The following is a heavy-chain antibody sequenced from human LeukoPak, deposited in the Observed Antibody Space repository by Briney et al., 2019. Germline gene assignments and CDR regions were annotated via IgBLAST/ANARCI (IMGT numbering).Heavy chain of an antibody. CDR3: AKDTGLRLGELSQFDY. D-gene: IGHD3-16*02. CDR1: GFTFDDYA. J-gene: IGHJ4*02. Sequence: PGRSLRLSCAASGFTFDDYAMHWVRQAPGKGLEWVSGISWNSGSIGYADSVEGRFTISRDNAKNSLYLQMNSLRAEDTALYYCAKDTGLRLGELSQFDYWGQGTLVTVSS. V-gene: IGHV3-9*01. CDR2: ISWNSGSI.